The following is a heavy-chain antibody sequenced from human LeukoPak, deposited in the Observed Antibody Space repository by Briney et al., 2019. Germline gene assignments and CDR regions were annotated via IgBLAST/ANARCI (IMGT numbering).Heavy chain of an antibody. V-gene: IGHV4-34*01. CDR2: INHSGST. D-gene: IGHD2-2*01. CDR1: GVSLSGYY. Sequence: SETLSLTCAVDGVSLSGYYWNWIRQSPGKGLEWIGEINHSGSTNYNPSLKSRVTISVDTSKNQFSLKLSSVTAADTAVYYCARHIRIGYCSSTSCYETKRFDPWGQGTLVTVSS. CDR3: ARHIRIGYCSSTSCYETKRFDP. J-gene: IGHJ5*02.